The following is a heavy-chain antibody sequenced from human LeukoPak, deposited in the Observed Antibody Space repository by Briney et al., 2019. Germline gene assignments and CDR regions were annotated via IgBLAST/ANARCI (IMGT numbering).Heavy chain of an antibody. CDR3: ARRPDY. CDR2: ISGSGGSA. D-gene: IGHD6-6*01. J-gene: IGHJ4*02. CDR1: GFTFNSYA. Sequence: GGSLRLSCAASGFTFNSYAMNWVRQAPGKGLEWVSSISGSGGSAYFADSVKGRFTISRDNSNNTLYLQMNNLRVEDTAVYYCARRPDYWGQGTLVAVSS. V-gene: IGHV3-23*01.